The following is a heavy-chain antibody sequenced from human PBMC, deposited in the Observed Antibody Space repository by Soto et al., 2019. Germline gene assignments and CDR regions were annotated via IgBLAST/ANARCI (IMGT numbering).Heavy chain of an antibody. D-gene: IGHD5-18*01. CDR1: GFTFSGSA. V-gene: IGHV3-73*01. CDR2: IRSKVNSYAT. Sequence: GGSLSLSCAASGFTFSGSAMQWVRQASGKGLEWVGRIRSKVNSYATAYSASVKGRFTISRDDSKNTAYLQMNSLKTEDTAVYYCPRQRGYSSGQCRFDPWGQGTLVTVSS. CDR3: PRQRGYSSGQCRFDP. J-gene: IGHJ5*02.